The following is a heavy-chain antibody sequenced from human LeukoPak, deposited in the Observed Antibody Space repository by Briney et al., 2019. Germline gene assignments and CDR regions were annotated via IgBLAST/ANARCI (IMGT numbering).Heavy chain of an antibody. V-gene: IGHV1-2*02. D-gene: IGHD3-22*01. CDR3: ARVRRYDSSGYPNWFDP. CDR2: INPNSGGT. Sequence: ASVKVSCKASGYTFTGYYMHWVRQAPGQGLEWMGWINPNSGGTNYAQKFQGRVTMTRDTSISTAYVELSRLRSDVTAVYYCARVRRYDSSGYPNWFDPWGQGTLVTVSS. CDR1: GYTFTGYY. J-gene: IGHJ5*02.